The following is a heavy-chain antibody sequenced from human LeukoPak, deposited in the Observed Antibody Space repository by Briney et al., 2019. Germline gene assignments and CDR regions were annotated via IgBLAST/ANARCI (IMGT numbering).Heavy chain of an antibody. D-gene: IGHD3-22*01. V-gene: IGHV3-48*04. CDR3: VRDQDGFYYDSRGYYHHDAFDI. J-gene: IGHJ3*02. CDR1: GFTFSSYG. Sequence: GGSLRLSCAASGFTFSSYGMNWVRQAPGKGLEWVSYISNSGNRIYYADSVKGRFTISRDNAKSSLFLQMHSLRAEDTAVYYCVRDQDGFYYDSRGYYHHDAFDIWGQGTMVTVSS. CDR2: ISNSGNRI.